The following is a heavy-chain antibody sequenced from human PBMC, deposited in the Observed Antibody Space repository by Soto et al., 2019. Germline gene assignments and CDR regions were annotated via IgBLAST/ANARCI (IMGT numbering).Heavy chain of an antibody. CDR1: GGSISSGGYY. Sequence: QVQLQESGPGLVKPSQTLSLTCTVSGGSISSGGYYWRWIRQHPGKGLEWFGYIYYSGSTYYNPSLKCRVTISVDTSKNEFPLTLSSVTAADTAVYYCARSYVVVAATSAFDLWGQGTMVTVSS. CDR3: ARSYVVVAATSAFDL. D-gene: IGHD2-15*01. V-gene: IGHV4-31*03. J-gene: IGHJ3*01. CDR2: IYYSGST.